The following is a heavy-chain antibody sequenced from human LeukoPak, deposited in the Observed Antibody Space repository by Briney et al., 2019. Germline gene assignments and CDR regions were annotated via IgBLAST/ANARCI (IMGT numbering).Heavy chain of an antibody. D-gene: IGHD5-18*01. Sequence: PSETLSLTCTVSGGFISSYYWSWIRQPPGKGLEWIGYIYSGSTDYNPSLKSRVTISVDTSKNQFSLQLSSVTAADTAVYYCARGFEYNYRYTFGYGGQGTLVTVSS. V-gene: IGHV4-59*01. CDR1: GGFISSYY. CDR2: IYSGST. J-gene: IGHJ4*02. CDR3: ARGFEYNYRYTFGY.